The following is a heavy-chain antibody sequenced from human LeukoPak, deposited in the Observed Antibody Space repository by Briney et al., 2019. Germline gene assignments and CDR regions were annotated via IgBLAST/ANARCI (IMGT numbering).Heavy chain of an antibody. D-gene: IGHD2/OR15-2a*01. Sequence: GGSLRLSCSASGFTFNNYAMHRVRQAPGKGLEWVAVISYDGSNKYYADSVKGRFTISRDNSKNTLCLQMNSLRAEDTAVYYCASVTSYFGDYWGQGTLVTVSS. CDR1: GFTFNNYA. CDR3: ASVTSYFGDY. J-gene: IGHJ4*02. CDR2: ISYDGSNK. V-gene: IGHV3-30*04.